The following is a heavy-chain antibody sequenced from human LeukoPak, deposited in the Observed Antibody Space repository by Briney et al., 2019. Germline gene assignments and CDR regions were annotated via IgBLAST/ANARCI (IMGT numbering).Heavy chain of an antibody. J-gene: IGHJ3*02. V-gene: IGHV4-59*01. CDR2: IYYSGST. CDR1: GGAISSYY. CDR3: ATWAPYCSSTSCYGGVVAFDI. D-gene: IGHD2-2*01. Sequence: SETLSLTCTVSGGAISSYYWSWIRQPPGKGLEWIGYIYYSGSTNYNPSLKSRVTISVDTSKNQFSLKLSSVTAADTAVYYCATWAPYCSSTSCYGGVVAFDIWGQGTMVTVSS.